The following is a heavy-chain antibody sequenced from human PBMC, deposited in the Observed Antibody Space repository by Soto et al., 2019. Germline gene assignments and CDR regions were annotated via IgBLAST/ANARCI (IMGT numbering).Heavy chain of an antibody. CDR3: VRGIPSQYSSTWLYWRFDL. J-gene: IGHJ2*01. D-gene: IGHD2-2*01. CDR1: GFVYSHYA. V-gene: IGHV3-33*01. Sequence: VQLVESGGGVVQPGRSLTLSCEASGFVYSHYAMHWVRQAPGKGPEWVSLIWNDGSQKYYVDSVKGRFTISRDNSKNTLNLQMNSLRGDDTAMYFCVRGIPSQYSSTWLYWRFDLWGPGTLVTVSS. CDR2: IWNDGSQK.